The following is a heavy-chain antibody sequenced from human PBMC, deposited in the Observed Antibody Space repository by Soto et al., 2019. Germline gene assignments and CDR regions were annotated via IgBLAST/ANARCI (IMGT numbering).Heavy chain of an antibody. J-gene: IGHJ5*02. D-gene: IGHD3-3*01. Sequence: SETLSLTCTVSGGSSSSCYWPWLRQPPGKGLEWIGYIHYSGSTNHNPSLKSRVTISVDTSKNQISLKLRSVTAADTAVYYCARVLFGRGNWFDPWGQGTLVTVS. CDR2: IHYSGST. CDR3: ARVLFGRGNWFDP. V-gene: IGHV4-59*01. CDR1: GGSSSSCY.